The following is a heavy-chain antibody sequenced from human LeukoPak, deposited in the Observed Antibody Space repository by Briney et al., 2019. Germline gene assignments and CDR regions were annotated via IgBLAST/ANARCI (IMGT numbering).Heavy chain of an antibody. Sequence: GGSLRLSCAASGFAFSSYAMSWVRQAPGKGLEWVSAISGSGGSTYYADSVKGRFTISRDNSKNTLYLQMNSLRAEDTAVYYCAKDSPQRLQSHYFDYWGQGTLVTVSS. J-gene: IGHJ4*02. V-gene: IGHV3-23*01. CDR2: ISGSGGST. CDR1: GFAFSSYA. CDR3: AKDSPQRLQSHYFDY. D-gene: IGHD5-24*01.